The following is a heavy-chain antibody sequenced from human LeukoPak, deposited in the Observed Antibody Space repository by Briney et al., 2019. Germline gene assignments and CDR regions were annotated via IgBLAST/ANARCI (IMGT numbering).Heavy chain of an antibody. V-gene: IGHV4-34*01. Sequence: SETLSLTCAVYGGSFSGYYWTWIRQPPGKGLEWIGEINHSGSTNYNPSLKSRVTISVDTSKNQFSLKLSSVTAADTAVYYCARPPDSSYYGAAFDFWRQGTLVTVSS. CDR3: ARPPDSSYYGAAFDF. D-gene: IGHD3-22*01. CDR1: GGSFSGYY. J-gene: IGHJ4*02. CDR2: INHSGST.